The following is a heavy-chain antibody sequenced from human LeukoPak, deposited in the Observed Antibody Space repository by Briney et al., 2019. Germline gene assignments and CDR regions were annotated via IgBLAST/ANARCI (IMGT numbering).Heavy chain of an antibody. CDR1: GYTFTGYY. V-gene: IGHV1-2*06. CDR3: ARVNIAARGRIFDY. Sequence: ASVKVSCKASGYTFTGYYMHGVRQAPGQGLEWMGRINPNSGGTNYAQKFQGRVTMTRDTSISTAYMELSRLRSDDTAVYYCARVNIAARGRIFDYWGQGTLVTVS. J-gene: IGHJ4*02. D-gene: IGHD6-6*01. CDR2: INPNSGGT.